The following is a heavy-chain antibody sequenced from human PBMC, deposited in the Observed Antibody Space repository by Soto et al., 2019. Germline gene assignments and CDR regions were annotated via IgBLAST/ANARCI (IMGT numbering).Heavy chain of an antibody. CDR2: IYYSGST. CDR3: ARDRTGLPGNYYYYYMDV. Sequence: SETLSLTCTVSGGSISSYYWSWIRQPPGKGLEWIGYIYYSGSTNYNPSLKSRVTISVDTSKNQFSLKLSSVTAADTAVYYCARDRTGLPGNYYYYYMDVWGKVTTVTVSS. CDR1: GGSISSYY. D-gene: IGHD1-1*01. V-gene: IGHV4-59*01. J-gene: IGHJ6*03.